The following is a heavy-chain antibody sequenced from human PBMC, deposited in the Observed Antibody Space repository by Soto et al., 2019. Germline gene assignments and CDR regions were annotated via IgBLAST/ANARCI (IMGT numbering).Heavy chain of an antibody. CDR1: GGPISSGGYY. V-gene: IGHV4-61*03. CDR2: IDYSGSA. D-gene: IGHD2-2*01. Sequence: SETLSLTCTVSGGPISSGGYYWSWIRQHPGKGLECIGYIDYSGSANYNPSLRSRVTILIDTSKNHFSLKLGSVTAADTAVYYCARLVQREGGILSNYYYGVDVWGQGTTVTVSS. J-gene: IGHJ6*02. CDR3: ARLVQREGGILSNYYYGVDV.